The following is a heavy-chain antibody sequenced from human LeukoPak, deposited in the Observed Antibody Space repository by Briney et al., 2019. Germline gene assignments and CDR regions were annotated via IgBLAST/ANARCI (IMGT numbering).Heavy chain of an antibody. CDR1: GDSISSYY. D-gene: IGHD3/OR15-3a*01. J-gene: IGHJ4*02. CDR2: IYYSGTT. CDR3: ARASGTEYDY. Sequence: PSEILSLTCTVSGDSISSYYWNWIRQPPGKGLEWIGYIYYSGTTNYNPSLRSRVTMSVDMSKNQFSLKLSSVTAADTAVYYCARASGTEYDYWGQGTLVTVYS. V-gene: IGHV4-59*01.